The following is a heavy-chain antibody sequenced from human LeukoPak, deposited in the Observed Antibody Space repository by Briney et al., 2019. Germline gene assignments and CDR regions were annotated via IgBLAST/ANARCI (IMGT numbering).Heavy chain of an antibody. D-gene: IGHD3-22*01. Sequence: PGGSLRLSCAASGFTFSSYSMNWVRQAPGKGLEWVSYISSSSSTIYYADSVKGRFTISRDNAKNSLYLQMNSLRAEDTAVYYCARPHPDYDSSGYYYGDAFDIWGQGTMVTVSS. V-gene: IGHV3-48*04. CDR1: GFTFSSYS. J-gene: IGHJ3*02. CDR3: ARPHPDYDSSGYYYGDAFDI. CDR2: ISSSSSTI.